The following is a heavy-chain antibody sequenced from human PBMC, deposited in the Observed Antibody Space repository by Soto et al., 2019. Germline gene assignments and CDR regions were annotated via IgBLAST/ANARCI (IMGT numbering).Heavy chain of an antibody. Sequence: ESGGGLVQPGRSLRLSCAASGFTFDDYAMHWVRQAPGKGLEWVSGISWNSGSIGYADSVKGRFTISRDNAKNSLYLQMNSLRAEDTALYYCAKEMTGGNWFDPWGQGTLVTVSS. D-gene: IGHD3-16*01. CDR3: AKEMTGGNWFDP. CDR1: GFTFDDYA. V-gene: IGHV3-9*01. CDR2: ISWNSGSI. J-gene: IGHJ5*02.